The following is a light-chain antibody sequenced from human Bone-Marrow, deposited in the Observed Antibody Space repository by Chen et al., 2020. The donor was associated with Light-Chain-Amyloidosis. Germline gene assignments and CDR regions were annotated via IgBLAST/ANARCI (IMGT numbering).Light chain of an antibody. J-gene: IGLJ2*01. CDR2: RDT. Sequence: SYELTQPPSMSVYPGQTARITCSGDALPTKYAYWYQQEPGQAPVMVIHRDTERPSGISERFSGSSSGTTATLTISGVRAEDEADYHCQSADSSGTYEVIFGGGTKLTVL. CDR1: ALPTKY. CDR3: QSADSSGTYEVI. V-gene: IGLV3-25*03.